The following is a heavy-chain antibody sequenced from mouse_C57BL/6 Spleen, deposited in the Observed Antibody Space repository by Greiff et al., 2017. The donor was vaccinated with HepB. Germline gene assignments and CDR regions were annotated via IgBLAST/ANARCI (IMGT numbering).Heavy chain of an antibody. D-gene: IGHD1-1*01. CDR3: ARFYYYGSSLLYAMDY. CDR2: IDPSDSYT. CDR1: GYTFTSYW. J-gene: IGHJ4*01. Sequence: QVQLQQPGAELVMPGASVKLSCKASGYTFTSYWMHWVKQRPGQGLEWIGEIDPSDSYTNYNQKFKGKSTLTVDKSSSTAYMRLSSLTSEDSAVYYCARFYYYGSSLLYAMDYWGQGTSVTVSS. V-gene: IGHV1-69*01.